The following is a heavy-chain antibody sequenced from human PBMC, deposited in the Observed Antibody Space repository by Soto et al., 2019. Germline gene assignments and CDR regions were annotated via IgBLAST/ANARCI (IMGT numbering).Heavy chain of an antibody. CDR1: GSTLNELS. V-gene: IGHV1-24*01. D-gene: IGHD2-15*01. CDR3: AIKGLTGVDCYYHGMDV. Sequence: QVHLVQSGAEVTKPGASVKVSCKVSGSTLNELSVHWVRQASGQGLEWMGGFDPEDGETVYAQRFRGRVNMTEDTSSDTAFLELTRLTCDDTAVYYCAIKGLTGVDCYYHGMDVWGQGTTVTVSS. CDR2: FDPEDGET. J-gene: IGHJ6*02.